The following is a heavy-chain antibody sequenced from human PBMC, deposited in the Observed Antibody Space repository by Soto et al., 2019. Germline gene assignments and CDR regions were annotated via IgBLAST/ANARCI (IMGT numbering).Heavy chain of an antibody. CDR3: ATDPRYCSGGSCYGPYYFAY. CDR1: GFTFSSHS. Sequence: GGSLRLSCAASGFTFSSHSMSWVRQAPGKGLEWVSYIGPLGSTTYYADSVKGRFTISRDNAKDSLYLQMNSLRVDDTAVYYCATDPRYCSGGSCYGPYYFAYWGQGSLVTVSS. D-gene: IGHD2-15*01. CDR2: IGPLGSTT. V-gene: IGHV3-48*01. J-gene: IGHJ4*02.